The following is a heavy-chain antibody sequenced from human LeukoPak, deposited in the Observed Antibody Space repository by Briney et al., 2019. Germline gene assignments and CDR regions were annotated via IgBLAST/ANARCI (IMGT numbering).Heavy chain of an antibody. D-gene: IGHD4-11*01. CDR2: IYYSGST. Sequence: PSETLSLTCTVSGGSISSSSYYWGWIRQPPGKGLEWIGSIYYSGSTYYKPSLKSRVTISVDTSKNQFSLKLSSVTAADTAVYYCASPYSNYVGLFDYWGQGTQVTVSS. J-gene: IGHJ4*02. V-gene: IGHV4-39*01. CDR3: ASPYSNYVGLFDY. CDR1: GGSISSSSYY.